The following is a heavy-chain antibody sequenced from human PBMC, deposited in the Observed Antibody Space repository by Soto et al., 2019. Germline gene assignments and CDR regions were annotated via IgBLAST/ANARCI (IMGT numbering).Heavy chain of an antibody. CDR3: XXXXPHHY. Sequence: QLQLQESGSGLVKPSQTLSLTCAVSGGSXXXXXXXXXXXRQPPGKGLEWIGYIYHSGNTYYNPSXXXXXXXXXXXXXXXXXXXXXXXXXXXXXXXXXXXXXPHHYWGQGTLVTVSS. J-gene: IGHJ4*02. CDR1: GGSXXXXXXX. CDR2: IYHSGNT. V-gene: IGHV4-30-2*01.